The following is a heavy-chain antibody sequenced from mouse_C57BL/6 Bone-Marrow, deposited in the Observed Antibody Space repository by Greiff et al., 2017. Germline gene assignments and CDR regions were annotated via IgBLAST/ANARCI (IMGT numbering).Heavy chain of an antibody. D-gene: IGHD2-3*01. Sequence: EVQLQQSGPVLVKPGASVKMSCKASGYTFTDYYMNWVKQSHGKSLEWIGVINPYNGGTSYNQKFKGKATLTVDKSSSTAYMELNSLTSEDSAVYYCARGDGRVDYWGQGTSVTVSS. V-gene: IGHV1-19*01. CDR3: ARGDGRVDY. CDR1: GYTFTDYY. CDR2: INPYNGGT. J-gene: IGHJ4*01.